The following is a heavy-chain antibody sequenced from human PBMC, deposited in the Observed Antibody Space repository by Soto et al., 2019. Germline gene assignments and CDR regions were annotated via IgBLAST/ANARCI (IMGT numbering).Heavy chain of an antibody. V-gene: IGHV1-2*02. D-gene: IGHD2-2*01. CDR1: GYTFTDYY. CDR3: AIRTGQLAIISEFDGDWFIEV. J-gene: IGHJ2*01. Sequence: ASVKLSCKASGYTFTDYYIHWVRQAPGQGLECVGWINPDSGGTNLAQRFQGRVTMTSDTSINSAYMEVSSLRSGDSAVYYCAIRTGQLAIISEFDGDWFIEVWG. CDR2: INPDSGGT.